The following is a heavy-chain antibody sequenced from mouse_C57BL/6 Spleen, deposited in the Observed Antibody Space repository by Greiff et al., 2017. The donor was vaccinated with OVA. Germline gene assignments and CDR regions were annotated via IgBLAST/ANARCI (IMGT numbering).Heavy chain of an antibody. J-gene: IGHJ2*01. Sequence: EVKLMESGPGLVKPSQTVFLTCTVTGISITTGNYRWSWIRQFPGNKLEWIGYIYYSGTITYNPSLTSRTTITRDTPKNQFFLEMNSLTAEDTATYYCARADYYGSSYFDYWDQGTTLTVSS. CDR3: ARADYYGSSYFDY. V-gene: IGHV3-5*01. CDR1: GISITTGNYR. D-gene: IGHD1-1*01. CDR2: IYYSGTI.